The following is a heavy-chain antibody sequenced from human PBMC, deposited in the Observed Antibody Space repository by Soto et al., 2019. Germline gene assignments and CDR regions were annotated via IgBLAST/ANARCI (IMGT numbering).Heavy chain of an antibody. V-gene: IGHV3-21*01. CDR3: ARVGFLYSSGWYPGRDY. CDR2: ISSSSSYI. CDR1: GFTFSSYS. Sequence: GESLKISCAASGFTFSSYSMNWVRQAPGKGLEWVSSISSSSSYIYYADSVKGRFTISRDNAKNSLYLQMNSLRAEDTAVYYCARVGFLYSSGWYPGRDYWGQGTLVTVSS. J-gene: IGHJ4*02. D-gene: IGHD6-19*01.